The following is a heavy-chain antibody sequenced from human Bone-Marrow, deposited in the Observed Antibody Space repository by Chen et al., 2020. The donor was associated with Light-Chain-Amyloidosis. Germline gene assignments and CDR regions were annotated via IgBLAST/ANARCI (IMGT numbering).Heavy chain of an antibody. Sequence: EVQLVESGGAFVQPGGSLRLSCAVSGFTFSSCTMNWVRQAPGKGLEWVSSISGSGYTTYYAESVKGRFTISRDNSRDTLYLQMNSLGAEDTAIYYCAKDRCTSISCSDFDYWGQGTLVTVSS. J-gene: IGHJ4*02. CDR3: AKDRCTSISCSDFDY. CDR2: ISGSGYTT. CDR1: GFTFSSCT. V-gene: IGHV3-23*04. D-gene: IGHD2-2*01.